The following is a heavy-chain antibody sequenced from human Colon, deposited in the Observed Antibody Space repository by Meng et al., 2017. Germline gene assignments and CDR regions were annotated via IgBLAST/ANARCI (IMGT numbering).Heavy chain of an antibody. V-gene: IGHV4-4*02. CDR3: VRNDHCTSGTCYPHFDY. CDR1: GGSINVGFW. J-gene: IGHJ4*02. CDR2: IHSYGST. Sequence: SGTGRVQRSAPLPSPWMFSGGSINVGFWAIWVRPAPGTGLEWIREIHSYGSTNYNPSLKSRLTLSLDKSNNQFSLSLSSVTAADTAVYYCVRNDHCTSGTCYPHFDYWGQGTLVTVSS. D-gene: IGHD2-15*01.